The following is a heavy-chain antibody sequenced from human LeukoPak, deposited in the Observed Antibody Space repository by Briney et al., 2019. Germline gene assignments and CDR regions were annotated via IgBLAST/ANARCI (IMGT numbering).Heavy chain of an antibody. CDR3: ATPQRDTARYFDL. D-gene: IGHD6-25*01. V-gene: IGHV4-34*01. CDR1: GGSFSTYY. J-gene: IGHJ2*01. CDR2: ITHSGST. Sequence: TSKTLSLTCVVYGGSFSTYYWSWIRQSPEKGLEWIGEITHSGSTNYSPSLKSRVTISLDMSKSQLSLRLTSVTAADTAVYYCATPQRDTARYFDLWGRGTLVTVSS.